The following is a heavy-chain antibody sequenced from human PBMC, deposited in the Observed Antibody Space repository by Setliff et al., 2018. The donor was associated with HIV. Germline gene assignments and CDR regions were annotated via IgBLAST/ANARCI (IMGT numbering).Heavy chain of an antibody. CDR2: IIPILGAT. CDR3: ARGTWMQARWWFDS. CDR1: GGTFNNYA. Sequence: SVKVSCKASGGTFNNYAISWVRQAPGQGLEWMGGIIPILGATNYAQKIQGRVKFSADESTGTAYMDLTRLRVDDTAIYYCARGTWMQARWWFDSWGQGTQVTVSS. V-gene: IGHV1-69*13. J-gene: IGHJ5*01. D-gene: IGHD5-18*01.